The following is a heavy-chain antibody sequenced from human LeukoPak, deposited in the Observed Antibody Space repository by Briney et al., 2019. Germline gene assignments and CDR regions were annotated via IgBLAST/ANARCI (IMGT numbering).Heavy chain of an antibody. V-gene: IGHV4-39*01. CDR1: GGSISSSSYY. CDR3: ARGIAVAGTRVRFDP. D-gene: IGHD6-19*01. Sequence: SETLSLTCTVSGGSISSSSYYWGWIRRPPGKGLEWIGSIYYSGSTYYNPSLKSRVTISVDTSKNQFSLKLSSVTAADTAVYYCARGIAVAGTRVRFDPWGQGTLVTVSS. J-gene: IGHJ5*02. CDR2: IYYSGST.